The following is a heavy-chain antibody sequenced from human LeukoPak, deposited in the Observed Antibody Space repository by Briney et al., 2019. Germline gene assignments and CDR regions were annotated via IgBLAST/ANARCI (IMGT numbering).Heavy chain of an antibody. D-gene: IGHD3-10*01. V-gene: IGHV3-74*03. CDR2: IKSGGSAT. CDR3: ARVGGRGSIGGDC. J-gene: IGHJ4*02. CDR1: GFTFSTYW. Sequence: PGGSLRLSCAASGFTFSTYWMHWVRQAPGKGLVWVSRIKSGGSATTYADFVKGRFTVSRGNAKNTLYLQMSSLKDMDTAMYFCARVGGRGSIGGDCWGQGTLVTVSS.